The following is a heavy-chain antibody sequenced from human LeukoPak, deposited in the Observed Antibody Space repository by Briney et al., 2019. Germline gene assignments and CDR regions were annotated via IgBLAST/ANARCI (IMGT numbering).Heavy chain of an antibody. D-gene: IGHD7-27*01. CDR3: AKDLEVPTGWFDP. CDR2: ISGSGGNT. J-gene: IGHJ5*02. CDR1: GFTVSSTY. Sequence: GGSLRLSCAASGFTVSSTYMSWVRQAPGKGLEWVSVISGSGGNTYYADSVKGRFTISRDNFKNTLYLQMNSLRAEDTAVYYCAKDLEVPTGWFDPWGQGTLVTVSS. V-gene: IGHV3-23*01.